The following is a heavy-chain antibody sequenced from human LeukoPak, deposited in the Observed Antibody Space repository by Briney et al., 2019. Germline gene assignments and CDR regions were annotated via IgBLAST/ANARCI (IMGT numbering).Heavy chain of an antibody. CDR1: GGSISSYY. Sequence: PSETLSLTCTVSGGSISSYYWSWIRQPPGKGLEWIGYIYYSGYTNYNPSLKSRVTISVDTSKNQFSLKMRSVTAADTAVYYCARTTVVRGTYYMDVWGKGTTVTISS. D-gene: IGHD3-10*01. V-gene: IGHV4-59*12. J-gene: IGHJ6*03. CDR2: IYYSGYT. CDR3: ARTTVVRGTYYMDV.